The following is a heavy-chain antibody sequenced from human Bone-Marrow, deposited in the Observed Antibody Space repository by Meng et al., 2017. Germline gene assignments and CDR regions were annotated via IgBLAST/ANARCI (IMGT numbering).Heavy chain of an antibody. Sequence: GESLKISCAASGFTFSSYGMHWVRQAPGKGLEWVAVIWYDGSNKYYAGSVKGRFTISRDDSKNTLYLQMNSLITEDTAVYFCATGAAAADHWGQGTLVTVSS. V-gene: IGHV3-33*01. D-gene: IGHD6-13*01. CDR2: IWYDGSNK. CDR3: ATGAAAADH. J-gene: IGHJ4*02. CDR1: GFTFSSYG.